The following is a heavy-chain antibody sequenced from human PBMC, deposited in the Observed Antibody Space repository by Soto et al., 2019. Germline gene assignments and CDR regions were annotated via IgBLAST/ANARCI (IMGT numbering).Heavy chain of an antibody. D-gene: IGHD2-2*01. CDR2: MNPESRNT. V-gene: IGHV1-8*01. Sequence: QVQLVQSGAEVKEPGASVRVSCRPPEYTFTSYDINGVRQATGQGLEWMGWMNPESRNTGYAQKFQGRVTMTRDTSISTAYMELTSLRSEDTAVYYCARFVRHQLPTIDFWGQGTLVTVSS. CDR1: EYTFTSYD. CDR3: ARFVRHQLPTIDF. J-gene: IGHJ4*02.